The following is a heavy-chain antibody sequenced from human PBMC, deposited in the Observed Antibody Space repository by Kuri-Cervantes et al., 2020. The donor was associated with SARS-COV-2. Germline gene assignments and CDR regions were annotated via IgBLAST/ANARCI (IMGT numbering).Heavy chain of an antibody. CDR1: GFTFSSYA. J-gene: IGHJ4*02. V-gene: IGHV3-23*01. D-gene: IGHD3-22*01. Sequence: GGSLRLSCAASGFTFSSYAMSWVRQAPGKGLEWVSAISGSGGSTYYADSVKGRFTISRDNSKNTLYLQMNSLRAEDTAVYYCAKDLRVYDSSGSIFDYWGQGTLVTVSS. CDR3: AKDLRVYDSSGSIFDY. CDR2: ISGSGGST.